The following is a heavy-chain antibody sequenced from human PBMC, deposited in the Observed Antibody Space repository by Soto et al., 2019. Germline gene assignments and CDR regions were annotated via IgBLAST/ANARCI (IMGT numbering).Heavy chain of an antibody. CDR1: GFTVSSNY. D-gene: IGHD4-4*01. CDR3: AGRTVTDYYYYYMDV. CDR2: IYSGGST. J-gene: IGHJ6*03. V-gene: IGHV3-66*01. Sequence: EVQLAESGGGLVQPGGSLRLSCAASGFTVSSNYMSWVRQAPGKGLEWVSVIYSGGSTYYADSVKGRFTISRDNSKNTLYLQMNSLRAEDTAVYYCAGRTVTDYYYYYMDVWGKGTTVTVSS.